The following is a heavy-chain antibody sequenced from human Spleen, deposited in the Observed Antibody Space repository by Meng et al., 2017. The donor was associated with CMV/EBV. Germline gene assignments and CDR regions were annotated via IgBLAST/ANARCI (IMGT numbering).Heavy chain of an antibody. CDR1: GFTFSSYA. D-gene: IGHD3-3*01. J-gene: IGHJ4*02. CDR3: ARASVRFLEWSTFDY. V-gene: IGHV3-30-3*01. Sequence: GESLKISCAASGFTFSSYAMHWVRQAPGKGLEWVAVISYDGSNKYYADSVKGRFTISRDNAKNSLYLQMNSLRAEDTAVYYCARASVRFLEWSTFDYWGQGTLVTVSS. CDR2: ISYDGSNK.